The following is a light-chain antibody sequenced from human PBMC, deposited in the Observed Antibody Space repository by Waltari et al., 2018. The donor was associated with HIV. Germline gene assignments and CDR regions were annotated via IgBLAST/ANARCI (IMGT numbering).Light chain of an antibody. CDR2: ETS. CDR3: QQSYSSPYT. V-gene: IGKV1-39*01. J-gene: IGKJ4*01. Sequence: DIQMTQSPSSLSASVGDRVSITCRASGNIKTYLSWYQQRPWSAPSLLIFETSTLETGVPSRFSGSGSGTHFSLTISNLQPHDFATYFCQQSYSSPYTFGGGTRVQI. CDR1: GNIKTY.